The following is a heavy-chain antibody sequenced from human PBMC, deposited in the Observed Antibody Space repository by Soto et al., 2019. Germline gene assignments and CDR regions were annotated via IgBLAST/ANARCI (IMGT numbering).Heavy chain of an antibody. Sequence: GGSLRLSCAASGFTFSSYSMNWVRQAPGKGLEWVSSISSSSSYIYYADSVKGRFTISRDNAKNSLYLQMNSLRAEDTAVYYCARALSSSYHHYNIPYYWGQGTLVTVSS. CDR1: GFTFSSYS. D-gene: IGHD2-15*01. CDR2: ISSSSSYI. V-gene: IGHV3-21*01. CDR3: ARALSSSYHHYNIPYY. J-gene: IGHJ4*02.